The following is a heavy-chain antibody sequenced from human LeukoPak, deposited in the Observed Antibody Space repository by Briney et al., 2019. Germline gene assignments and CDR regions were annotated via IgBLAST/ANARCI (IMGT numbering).Heavy chain of an antibody. J-gene: IGHJ3*02. CDR3: ATGGFPAEDIAVAVNNAFDI. Sequence: SSETLSLTCAVSGGSISSSNWWSWVRQPPGKGLEWIGEIYHSGSTNYNPSLKSRVTISVDKSKNQFSLKLSSVTAADTAVYYCATGGFPAEDIAVAVNNAFDIWGQGTMVTVSS. CDR2: IYHSGST. CDR1: GGSISSSNW. D-gene: IGHD6-19*01. V-gene: IGHV4-4*02.